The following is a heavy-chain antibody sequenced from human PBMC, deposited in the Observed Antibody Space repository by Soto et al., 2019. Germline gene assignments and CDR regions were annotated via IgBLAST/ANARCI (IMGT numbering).Heavy chain of an antibody. CDR2: IWYDGSNK. D-gene: IGHD5-18*01. Sequence: QVQLVESGGGVVQPGRSLRLSCAASGFTFSSYGMHWVRQAPGKGLQWVAVIWYDGSNKYYADSVKGRFTISRDNSKNTLYLQMNSLRAEDTAVYYCARDQGRGYNYGFDYWGHGTLVTVSS. V-gene: IGHV3-33*01. CDR3: ARDQGRGYNYGFDY. CDR1: GFTFSSYG. J-gene: IGHJ4*01.